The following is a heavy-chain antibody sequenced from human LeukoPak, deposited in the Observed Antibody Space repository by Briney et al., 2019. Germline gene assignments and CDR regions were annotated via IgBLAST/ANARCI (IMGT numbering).Heavy chain of an antibody. D-gene: IGHD3-22*01. CDR1: GFTYSICS. J-gene: IGHJ4*02. CDR3: ARLDSLDY. CDR2: ISSSSSYI. Sequence: GGSLRLSCTASGFTYSICSVQWPRQAPGKGLEWVSSISSSSSYIYYADSVKGRFTISRDNAKNSLYLQMTSLRADDTAVYYCARLDSLDYWGQGTLVTVSS. V-gene: IGHV3-21*01.